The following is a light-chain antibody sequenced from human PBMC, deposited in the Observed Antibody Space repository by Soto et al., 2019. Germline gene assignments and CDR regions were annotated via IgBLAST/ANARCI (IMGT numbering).Light chain of an antibody. CDR3: QRRSNGPPFP. CDR1: ESVSRH. V-gene: IGKV3-11*01. CDR2: DAS. Sequence: EIVLTQSPATLSLSPGDRATLSCRASESVSRHLFCYQHKPGQPPRLLIYDASTRAAGIPARFSGSGSGTDSTPAIGGLEPEDFAVYYCQRRSNGPPFPFGQATKLEIK. J-gene: IGKJ2*01.